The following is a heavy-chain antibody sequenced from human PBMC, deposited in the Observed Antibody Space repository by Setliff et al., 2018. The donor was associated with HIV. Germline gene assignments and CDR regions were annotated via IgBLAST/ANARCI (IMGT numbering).Heavy chain of an antibody. Sequence: GGSLRLSCVASGFTFSSYSMNWVRQAPGKGPEWVSSISTSSSFKYYTDSVKGRFTISRDNAKNSLYLQMNSLRAEDTAVYYCARARGSPTSYFDYWGQGTLVTVSS. D-gene: IGHD1-26*01. CDR2: ISTSSSFK. J-gene: IGHJ4*02. V-gene: IGHV3-21*01. CDR1: GFTFSSYS. CDR3: ARARGSPTSYFDY.